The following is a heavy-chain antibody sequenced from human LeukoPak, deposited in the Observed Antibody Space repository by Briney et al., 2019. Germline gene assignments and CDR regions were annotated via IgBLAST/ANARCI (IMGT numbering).Heavy chain of an antibody. CDR2: IIPIFGTA. V-gene: IGHV1-69*01. CDR1: GGTFSSYA. CDR3: ARDPVRGWPSAEYFQH. D-gene: IGHD6-19*01. J-gene: IGHJ1*01. Sequence: LVQPGAEVKKPGSLVKVSCKASGGTFSSYAISWVRQAPGQGLEWMGGIIPIFGTANYAQKFQGSVTIHQDESTSTAYMELSSLRSEDTAVYYCARDPVRGWPSAEYFQHWGQGTLVTVSS.